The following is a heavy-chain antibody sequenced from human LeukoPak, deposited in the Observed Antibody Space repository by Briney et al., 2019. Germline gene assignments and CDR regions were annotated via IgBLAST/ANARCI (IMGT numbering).Heavy chain of an antibody. D-gene: IGHD4-11*01. V-gene: IGHV3-33*01. Sequence: GRSLRLSCAVSGFTFSSYGMHWVRQAPGKGLEWVAVIWYDGSNKYYADSVKGRFTISRDSSKSTLDLQMNSLRAEDTAVYYCVRVGYTNYGIDYWGQGTLVTVSS. CDR3: VRVGYTNYGIDY. CDR2: IWYDGSNK. CDR1: GFTFSSYG. J-gene: IGHJ4*02.